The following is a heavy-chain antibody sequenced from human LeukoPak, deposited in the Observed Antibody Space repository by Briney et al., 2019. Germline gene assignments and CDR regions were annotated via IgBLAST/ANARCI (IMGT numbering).Heavy chain of an antibody. Sequence: GGSLRLSCVASGFTFSSYTMNWIRQAPGKGLEWVSHIGTSSTIYYADSVRGRFTISRDNAKNSLYLQMNSLRVEDTAVYYCARDGYDFWSGSLDYWGQGTLVAVSS. J-gene: IGHJ4*02. CDR1: GFTFSSYT. D-gene: IGHD3-3*01. CDR2: IGTSSTI. CDR3: ARDGYDFWSGSLDY. V-gene: IGHV3-48*01.